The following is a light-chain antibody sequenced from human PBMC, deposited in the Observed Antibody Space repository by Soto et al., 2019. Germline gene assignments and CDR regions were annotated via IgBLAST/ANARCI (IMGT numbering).Light chain of an antibody. CDR1: SSDVGRFNF. CDR2: EVT. J-gene: IGLJ1*01. V-gene: IGLV2-8*01. Sequence: QSSPTQPPSPSGSPGQSVTISCPGNSSDVGRFNFVSWYQQHPGKAPGLLIYEVTKRPSGVPDRFSASKSGNAASLTVSGLQAEDEADYFCSSYTGSRDFYVFGTGTKVTVL. CDR3: SSYTGSRDFYV.